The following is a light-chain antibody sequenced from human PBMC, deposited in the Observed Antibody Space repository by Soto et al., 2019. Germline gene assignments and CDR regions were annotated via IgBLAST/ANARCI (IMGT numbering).Light chain of an antibody. CDR2: SNN. Sequence: QSVLTQPPSASGTPGQRVTISCSGSSSNIGSNTVNWYQQLPGTAPKLLIYSNNKRPAGVPDRFSGSKSGTSASLAISGLQSEDEADYYCAAWDDSLNGVVVGGGTQLTVL. V-gene: IGLV1-44*01. CDR1: SSNIGSNT. J-gene: IGLJ2*01. CDR3: AAWDDSLNGVV.